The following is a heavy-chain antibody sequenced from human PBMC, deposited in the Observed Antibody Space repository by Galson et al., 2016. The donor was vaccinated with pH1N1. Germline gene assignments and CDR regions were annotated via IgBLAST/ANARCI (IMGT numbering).Heavy chain of an antibody. Sequence: SVKVSCKASGYTFIVYYMHWVRQAPGQGLEWMGWINPNTGDTNYAQKFQGRVTMTRDTSISTAYMELSRLRSDDTALYFCARIIFSHFGMDVWGQGTTVTVSS. V-gene: IGHV1-2*02. CDR2: INPNTGDT. J-gene: IGHJ6*02. CDR3: ARIIFSHFGMDV. D-gene: IGHD3-16*02. CDR1: GYTFIVYY.